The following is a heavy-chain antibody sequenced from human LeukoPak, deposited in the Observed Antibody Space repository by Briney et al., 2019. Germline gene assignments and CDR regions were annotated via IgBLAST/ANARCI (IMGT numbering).Heavy chain of an antibody. CDR1: VGSISGYF. Sequence: SETLSLTCTVSVGSISGYFWSWVRQAPGTGLDWIGHIYYSGATNYNPSLRSRVTISVDTSKNQFSLKLRSVTAADTAVYYCARAQYSGSSFDYWGQGALVTVSS. CDR2: IYYSGAT. CDR3: ARAQYSGSSFDY. J-gene: IGHJ4*02. D-gene: IGHD1-26*01. V-gene: IGHV4-59*13.